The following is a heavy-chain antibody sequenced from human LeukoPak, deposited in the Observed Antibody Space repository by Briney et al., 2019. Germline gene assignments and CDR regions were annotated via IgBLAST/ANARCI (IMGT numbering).Heavy chain of an antibody. D-gene: IGHD5-12*01. V-gene: IGHV3-7*01. CDR1: GFTFSSYC. CDR2: IKQDGSEK. CDR3: AIRGLDIVATRANYFDY. Sequence: GGTLRLTCAASGFTFSSYCMSWVRQAPGQGRGWVANIKQDGSEKYYVDSVKGRFTISRDNAKNSLYLQRNSLRAVDTAGYYCAIRGLDIVATRANYFDYWGQGTLVTVSS. J-gene: IGHJ4*02.